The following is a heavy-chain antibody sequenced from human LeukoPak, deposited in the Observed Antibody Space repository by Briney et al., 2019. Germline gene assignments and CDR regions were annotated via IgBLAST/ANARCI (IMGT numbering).Heavy chain of an antibody. D-gene: IGHD3-3*01. V-gene: IGHV3-7*03. CDR1: RFTFSSYW. Sequence: GGSLRLSCAASRFTFSSYWMTWVRQAPGKGLEWVANIKQDGSEKYYVDSVKGRFTISRDNAKNSLYLQMNSLRVEDTTVYYCARDLFYSTLDYWGQGTPVTVSS. CDR3: ARDLFYSTLDY. J-gene: IGHJ4*02. CDR2: IKQDGSEK.